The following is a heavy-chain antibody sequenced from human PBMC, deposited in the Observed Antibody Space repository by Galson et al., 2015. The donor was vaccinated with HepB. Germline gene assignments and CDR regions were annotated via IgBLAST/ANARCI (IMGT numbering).Heavy chain of an antibody. CDR2: IFYTGTT. Sequence: ETLSLTCIVSGGSIGTEGYYWGWIRQPPGKGLEWIGDIFYTGTTYYNPSLNSRVSISLEKSKNQFSLKLSSVTAADTAVYYCARRTRAMVRGVIFDAFDIWGQGTMVTVSS. J-gene: IGHJ3*02. V-gene: IGHV4-39*01. CDR1: GGSIGTEGYY. CDR3: ARRTRAMVRGVIFDAFDI. D-gene: IGHD3-10*01.